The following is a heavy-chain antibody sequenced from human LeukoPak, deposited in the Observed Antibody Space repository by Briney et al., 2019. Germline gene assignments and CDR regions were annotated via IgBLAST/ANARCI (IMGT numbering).Heavy chain of an antibody. V-gene: IGHV1-2*02. Sequence: ASVKVSCKASGYTFTGYYMHWVRQAPGQGLEWMGWINPNSGGTNYAQKFQGRVTMTRDTSISTAYMELSRLRSDDTAVYYCARSMVRGVIAEAYYYYMDVWGKGTTVTVSS. CDR2: INPNSGGT. CDR3: ARSMVRGVIAEAYYYYMDV. D-gene: IGHD3-10*01. CDR1: GYTFTGYY. J-gene: IGHJ6*03.